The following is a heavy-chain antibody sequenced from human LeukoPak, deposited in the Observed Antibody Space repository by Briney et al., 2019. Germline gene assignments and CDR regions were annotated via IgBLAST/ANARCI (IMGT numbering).Heavy chain of an antibody. CDR3: ARDSWTGGWPLYWYFDL. D-gene: IGHD6-19*01. V-gene: IGHV1-69*13. CDR1: GGTFSSYA. Sequence: SVKVSCKASGGTFSSYAISWVRQAPGQGLEWMGGIIPIFGTANYAQKFQGRVTITADESTSTAYMELSSLRSEDTAVYYCARDSWTGGWPLYWYFDLWGRGTLVTVSS. J-gene: IGHJ2*01. CDR2: IIPIFGTA.